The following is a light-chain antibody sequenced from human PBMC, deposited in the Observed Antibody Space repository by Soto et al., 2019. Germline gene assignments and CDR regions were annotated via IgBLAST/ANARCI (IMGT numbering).Light chain of an antibody. J-gene: IGKJ1*01. Sequence: EIVITQSPVTLSLSPGERATLSCRASESVSSNLAWYQQKPGQAPRLLIYDASTRATGIPARFSGSGSGTDITIPISSLQSEDFAVYYCQQYNNWPPGRTFGQGTKVEIK. V-gene: IGKV3-15*01. CDR1: ESVSSN. CDR3: QQYNNWPPGRT. CDR2: DAS.